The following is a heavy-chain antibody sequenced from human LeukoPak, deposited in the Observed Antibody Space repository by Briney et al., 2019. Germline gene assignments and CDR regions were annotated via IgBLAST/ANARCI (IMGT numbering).Heavy chain of an antibody. CDR3: ARGRTVYYYYMDV. CDR2: ISSSGSTI. J-gene: IGHJ6*03. Sequence: GGSLRLSCAASGFTFSDYYMSWIRQAPGKGLEWVSYISSSGSTIYYADSVKGRFTVSRDNAKNSLYLQMNSLRAEDTAVYYCARGRTVYYYYMDVWGKGTTVTVSS. V-gene: IGHV3-11*04. D-gene: IGHD1-1*01. CDR1: GFTFSDYY.